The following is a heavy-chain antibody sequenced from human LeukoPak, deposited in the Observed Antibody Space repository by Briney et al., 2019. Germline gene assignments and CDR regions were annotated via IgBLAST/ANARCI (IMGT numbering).Heavy chain of an antibody. D-gene: IGHD3-10*01. CDR2: IYYSGST. V-gene: IGHV4-39*01. Sequence: SETLSLTCTVSGGSISSSSYYWGWIRQPPGKGLEWIGSIYYSGSTYHNPSLKSRVTISVDTSKNQFSLKLSSVTAADTAVYYCARRGPGGWFDPWGQGTLVTVSS. CDR1: GGSISSSSYY. CDR3: ARRGPGGWFDP. J-gene: IGHJ5*02.